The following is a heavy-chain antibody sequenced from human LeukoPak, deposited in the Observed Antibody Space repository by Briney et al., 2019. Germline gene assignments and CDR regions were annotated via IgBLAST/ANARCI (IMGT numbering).Heavy chain of an antibody. CDR2: INPNSGGT. J-gene: IGHJ6*02. V-gene: IGHV1-2*02. CDR3: ARGADYYDSSGYDRYGMDV. CDR1: GYTFTGFY. Sequence: ASVKVSCKASGYTFTGFYMHWVRQAPGQGLEWMGWINPNSGGTNYAQKFQGRVTMTRDTSISTAYMELSRLRSDDTAVYYCARGADYYDSSGYDRYGMDVWGQGTTVTVSS. D-gene: IGHD3-22*01.